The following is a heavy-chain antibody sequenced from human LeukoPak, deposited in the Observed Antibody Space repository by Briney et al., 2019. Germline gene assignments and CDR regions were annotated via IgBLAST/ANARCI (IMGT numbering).Heavy chain of an antibody. V-gene: IGHV3-66*01. CDR1: GFIVSGNY. D-gene: IGHD6-6*01. J-gene: IGHJ4*02. CDR3: AAHSSSKTRFDY. Sequence: GGSLRLSCAASGFIVSGNYMSWVRQAPGKGLEWASVIYSGGSTYYADSVKGRFTISRDNSKNTLYLQMNSLRAEDTAVYYCAAHSSSKTRFDYWGQGTLVTVSS. CDR2: IYSGGST.